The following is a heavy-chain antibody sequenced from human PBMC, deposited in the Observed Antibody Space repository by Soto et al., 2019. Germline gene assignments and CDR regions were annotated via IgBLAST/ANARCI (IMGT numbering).Heavy chain of an antibody. CDR1: GYTFSIFG. CDR3: ARAGAQVTRYCDY. J-gene: IGHJ4*02. Sequence: QVQLVQSGAEVKKPGASVKVSCKASGYTFSIFGISWVRQAPGQGLEWMGWISADNDNTNYAQKFQGRITMTTDTSTSTDYVELRSLRSDDTAVYYCARAGAQVTRYCDYWGQGTLVTVSS. V-gene: IGHV1-18*01. CDR2: ISADNDNT. D-gene: IGHD2-21*02.